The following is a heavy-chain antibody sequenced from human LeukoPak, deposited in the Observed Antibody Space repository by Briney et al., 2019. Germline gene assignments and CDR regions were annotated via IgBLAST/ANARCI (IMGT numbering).Heavy chain of an antibody. V-gene: IGHV4-34*01. CDR2: INHSGGT. Sequence: SETLSLTCAVYGGSLSGYYWSWIRQPPGKGVEWIGEINHSGGTNYNPSLKSRVTISVDTSKSQCSRKLSLVTAADTALYYGGDCRALAYGGQGTLVTVSS. D-gene: IGHD2-21*02. CDR3: GDCRALAY. J-gene: IGHJ4*02. CDR1: GGSLSGYY.